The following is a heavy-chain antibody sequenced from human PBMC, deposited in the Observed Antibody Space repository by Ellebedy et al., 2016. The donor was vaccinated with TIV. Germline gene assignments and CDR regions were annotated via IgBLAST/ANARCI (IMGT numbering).Heavy chain of an antibody. CDR2: IYYSGST. J-gene: IGHJ4*02. D-gene: IGHD4-17*01. V-gene: IGHV4-39*01. CDR1: GGSISSSSSY. Sequence: SETLSLTXTVSGGSISSSSSYWGWIRQPPGKGLEWIGSIYYSGSTYYNPSLKSRVTISVDTSKNQFSLKLSSVTAADTAVYYCARRTLHTNTVIPDYWGQGTLVTVSS. CDR3: ARRTLHTNTVIPDY.